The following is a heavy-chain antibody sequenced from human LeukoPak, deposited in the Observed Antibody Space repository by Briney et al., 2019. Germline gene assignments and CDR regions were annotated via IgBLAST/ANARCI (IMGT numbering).Heavy chain of an antibody. D-gene: IGHD3-9*01. CDR2: INPSGGST. Sequence: ASVKVSCKASGYTFTSYYMHWVRQAPGQGLEWMGIINPSGGSTSYAQKFQGRVTMTRDTSISTAYMELSRLRSDDTAVYYCARQYYDILTGYHPPGYWGQGTLVTVSS. J-gene: IGHJ4*02. CDR3: ARQYYDILTGYHPPGY. V-gene: IGHV1-46*01. CDR1: GYTFTSYY.